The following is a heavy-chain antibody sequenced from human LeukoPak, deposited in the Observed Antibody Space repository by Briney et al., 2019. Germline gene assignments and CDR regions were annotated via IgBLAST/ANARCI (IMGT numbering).Heavy chain of an antibody. D-gene: IGHD2-2*01. V-gene: IGHV4-39*07. CDR2: IYYSGST. J-gene: IGHJ1*01. Sequence: SETLSLTCTVSGGSISSGGYYWSWIRQPPGKGLEWIGSIYYSGSTYYNPSLKSRVTISVDTSKNQFSLKLSSVTAADTAVYYCARGSFDIVVVPAAPQGFQHWGQGTLVTVSS. CDR3: ARGSFDIVVVPAAPQGFQH. CDR1: GGSISSGGYY.